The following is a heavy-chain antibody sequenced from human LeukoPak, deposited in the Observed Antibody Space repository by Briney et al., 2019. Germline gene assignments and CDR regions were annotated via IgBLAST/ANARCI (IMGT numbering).Heavy chain of an antibody. V-gene: IGHV1-46*01. J-gene: IGHJ5*02. CDR3: ARGAKFRSYGSGTYYTSLPFDP. D-gene: IGHD3-10*01. CDR2: INPSGGST. CDR1: GYTFTSYY. Sequence: EASVKVSCKASGYTFTSYYMHWVRQAPGQGLEWMGIINPSGGSTSYAQKFQGRVTMTRDMSASTAYMELSSLRSEDMAVYYCARGAKFRSYGSGTYYTSLPFDPWGQGTLVTVSS.